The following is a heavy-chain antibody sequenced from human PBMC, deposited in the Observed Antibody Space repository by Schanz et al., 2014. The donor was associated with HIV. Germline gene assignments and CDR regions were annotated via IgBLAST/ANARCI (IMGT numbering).Heavy chain of an antibody. V-gene: IGHV3-33*06. CDR1: GFTYRNYG. Sequence: QEQLVESGGGVVQPGRSLRLSCAASGFTYRNYGMHWVRQAPGKGLEWVAVIWVDGTSKFYADSVKGRFIISRDNSKNTLYLQMNSLRAEDTAVYYCAKFGRLLGNFDDWGQGTLVTVSS. CDR3: AKFGRLLGNFDD. CDR2: IWVDGTSK. D-gene: IGHD2-15*01. J-gene: IGHJ4*02.